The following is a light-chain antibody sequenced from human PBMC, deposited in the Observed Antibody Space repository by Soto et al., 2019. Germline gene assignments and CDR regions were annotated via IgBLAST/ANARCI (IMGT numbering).Light chain of an antibody. Sequence: QSALTQPASVSGSPGQSITISCTGTSSDVGGYNYVSWYQQHPGKAPKLMIYEVSNRPSGVSNRFSGSKSGTTASLTISGLQAEDESDYYCSSYTSSSTRDVVFGGGTTATVL. CDR3: SSYTSSSTRDVV. V-gene: IGLV2-14*01. CDR1: SSDVGGYNY. J-gene: IGLJ2*01. CDR2: EVS.